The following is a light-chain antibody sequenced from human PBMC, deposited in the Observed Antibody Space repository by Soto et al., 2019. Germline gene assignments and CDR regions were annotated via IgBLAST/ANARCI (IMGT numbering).Light chain of an antibody. CDR1: QSIATY. J-gene: IGKJ5*01. CDR2: AAS. V-gene: IGKV1-39*01. Sequence: DIQMTQSPPSLSASVGDRVTIACRASQSIATYLNWYQQRPGQAPQLLISAASTLRSGVPSRFSGSGSWTDFTLTIDSLQTEDFASYYCQQSYTVPITFGQGTRLDFK. CDR3: QQSYTVPIT.